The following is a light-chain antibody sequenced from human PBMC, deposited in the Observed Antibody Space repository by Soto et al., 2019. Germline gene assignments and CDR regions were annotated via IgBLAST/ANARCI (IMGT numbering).Light chain of an antibody. Sequence: QSVLTQPPSASGTPGQRVTISCSGSSSNIGSNTVNWYQQLPGTAPKLLIYSNYQRPSGVPDRFSGSESGTSASLAISGLQSEDEADYYCASWDDSLNGRVFGGGTKLTVL. CDR1: SSNIGSNT. V-gene: IGLV1-44*01. J-gene: IGLJ3*02. CDR2: SNY. CDR3: ASWDDSLNGRV.